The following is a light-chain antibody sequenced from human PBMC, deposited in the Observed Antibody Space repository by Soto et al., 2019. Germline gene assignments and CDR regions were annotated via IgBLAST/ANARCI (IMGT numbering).Light chain of an antibody. CDR2: AAS. J-gene: IGKJ1*01. Sequence: EVVLTQSPGTLSLSPGERATLSCRASQSVSSSFLAWYQQKPGQAPRLLIHAASTGATGIPARFRGSGSGTDFTLTISSLEPEDSAVYFCQQYGSSPRTFGQGTKVDIK. CDR1: QSVSSSF. V-gene: IGKV3-20*01. CDR3: QQYGSSPRT.